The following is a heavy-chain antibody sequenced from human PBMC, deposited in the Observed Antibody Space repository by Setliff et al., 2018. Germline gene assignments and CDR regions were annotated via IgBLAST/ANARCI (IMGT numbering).Heavy chain of an antibody. CDR2: IKQDGSEK. CDR3: ARDFRRYWSDY. CDR1: GFTFSDYW. D-gene: IGHD2-8*02. J-gene: IGHJ4*02. V-gene: IGHV3-7*01. Sequence: GGSLRLSCAASGFTFSDYWMSWVRQAPGKGLEWVANIKQDGSEKYYVDSVKGRFTISRDNAKNTLYLEMKSLRVEDTAVYYCARDFRRYWSDYWGQGTLVTVSS.